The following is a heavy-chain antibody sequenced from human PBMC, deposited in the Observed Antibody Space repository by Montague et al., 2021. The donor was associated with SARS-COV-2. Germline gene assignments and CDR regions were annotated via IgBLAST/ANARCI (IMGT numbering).Heavy chain of an antibody. CDR1: GFTVSTYD. D-gene: IGHD3-9*01. J-gene: IGHJ4*02. Sequence: SLRLSCAASGFTVSTYDMSWVRQAPGKGLEWVSAISVSGGSTYYXDSVKGRFTISRDNSKNTLYLQMNSLRAEDTAVYYCAKDRTFYDILTGYLTAWDFDDWGQGTLVTVSS. V-gene: IGHV3-23*01. CDR3: AKDRTFYDILTGYLTAWDFDD. CDR2: ISVSGGST.